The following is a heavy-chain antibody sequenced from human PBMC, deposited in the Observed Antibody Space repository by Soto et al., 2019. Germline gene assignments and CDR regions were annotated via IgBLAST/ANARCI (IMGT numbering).Heavy chain of an antibody. J-gene: IGHJ5*02. CDR1: GGTFSSYA. CDR3: ARDRGRDYNNWFDT. D-gene: IGHD4-17*01. CDR2: IIPIFGTA. V-gene: IGHV1-69*13. Sequence: ASVKVSCKASGGTFSSYAISWVRQAPGQGLEWMGGIIPIFGTANYAQKFQGRVTITADESTSTAYMELSSLRSEDTAVYYCARDRGRDYNNWFDTWGQGTLVTVSS.